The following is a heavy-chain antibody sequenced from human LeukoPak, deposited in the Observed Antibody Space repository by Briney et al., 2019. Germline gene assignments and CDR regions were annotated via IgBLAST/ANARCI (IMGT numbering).Heavy chain of an antibody. Sequence: SETLSLTCSVSGGSISSDYWSWIRQPPGKGLEWIGYIYYSGGTNYNPSLKSRVTISLDTSKNQFSLRLTSVTAADTAVYYCARYQPLLYRFHYWGRGTLVTVSS. D-gene: IGHD2-2*02. CDR2: IYYSGGT. CDR1: GGSISSDY. V-gene: IGHV4-59*01. J-gene: IGHJ4*02. CDR3: ARYQPLLYRFHY.